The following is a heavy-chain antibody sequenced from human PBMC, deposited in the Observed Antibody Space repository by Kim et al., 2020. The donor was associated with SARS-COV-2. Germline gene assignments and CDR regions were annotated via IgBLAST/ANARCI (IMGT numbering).Heavy chain of an antibody. CDR2: ISSSSSYI. J-gene: IGHJ6*02. D-gene: IGHD1-1*01. V-gene: IGHV3-21*01. CDR3: ARDYWNPAGYYYGMDV. CDR1: GFTFSSYS. Sequence: GGSLRLSCAASGFTFSSYSMNWVRQAPGKGLEWVSSISSSSSYIYYADSVKGRFTISRDDAKNSLYLQMNSLRAEDTAVYYCARDYWNPAGYYYGMDVWGQGTTVTVSS.